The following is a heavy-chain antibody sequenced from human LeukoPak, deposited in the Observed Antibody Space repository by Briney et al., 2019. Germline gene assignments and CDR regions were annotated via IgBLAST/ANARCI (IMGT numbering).Heavy chain of an antibody. J-gene: IGHJ1*01. Sequence: ASVKVSCKASGYTFTSHGISWVRQAPGQGLEWMGWISAYNGNTNYAQKLQGRVTMTTDTSTSTAYMELRSLRSDDTAVYYCAAYSSSWTAEYFQHWGQGTLVTVSS. CDR3: AAYSSSWTAEYFQH. V-gene: IGHV1-18*04. D-gene: IGHD6-13*01. CDR2: ISAYNGNT. CDR1: GYTFTSHG.